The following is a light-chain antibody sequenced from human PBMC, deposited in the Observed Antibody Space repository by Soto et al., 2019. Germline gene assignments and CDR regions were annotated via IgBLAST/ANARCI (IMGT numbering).Light chain of an antibody. J-gene: IGKJ2*01. V-gene: IGKV1-39*01. CDR3: QQYGSSPGYT. CDR2: AAS. Sequence: DIQMTQSPSSLSASVGDRVTITCRASQSISSYLNWYQQKPGKAPELLIYAASSLQSGVPSRFSGSGSGTDFTLTISRLEPEDFAVYYCQQYGSSPGYTFGQGTKLEIK. CDR1: QSISSY.